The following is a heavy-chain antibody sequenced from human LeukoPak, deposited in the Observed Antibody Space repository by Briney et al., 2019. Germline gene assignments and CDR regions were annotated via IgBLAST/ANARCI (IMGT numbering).Heavy chain of an antibody. CDR2: IHTNTGNS. D-gene: IGHD4-17*01. CDR1: GYTFTSYA. V-gene: IGHV7-4-1*02. Sequence: ASVKVSCKASGYTFTSYAMNWVRQAPGQGLEWMGCIHTNTGNSTYAQGFTRRFVFSLDTSVSTAYLQISSLKAEDSAIYYCASDYGDYASNVFDHWGQGIMVTVSS. J-gene: IGHJ3*01. CDR3: ASDYGDYASNVFDH.